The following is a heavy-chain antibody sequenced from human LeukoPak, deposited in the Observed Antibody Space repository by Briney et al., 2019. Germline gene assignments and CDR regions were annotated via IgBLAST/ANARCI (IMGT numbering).Heavy chain of an antibody. CDR1: GGSFSGYY. D-gene: IGHD6-6*01. Sequence: SETLSLTCAVYGGSFSGYYWSWIRQPPGKGLEWIGEINHSGSTNYNPSLKSRVTISVDTSKNQFSLKLSSATAADTAVYYCARGSLAARPSRYWGQGTLVTVSS. CDR2: INHSGST. CDR3: ARGSLAARPSRY. V-gene: IGHV4-34*01. J-gene: IGHJ4*02.